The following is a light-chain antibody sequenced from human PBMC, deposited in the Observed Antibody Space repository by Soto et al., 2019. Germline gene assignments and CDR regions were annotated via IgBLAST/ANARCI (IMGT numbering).Light chain of an antibody. CDR2: EVS. CDR1: SSDIGIYDF. CDR3: SAYAGTNDLGV. Sequence: QSALTQPPSASGSPGQSVTISCTGTSSDIGIYDFVSWYHQHPGKAPKLLIYEVSKRPSGVPDRFSGSKSGNTASLTVSDLQTEDAADYYCSAYAGTNDLGVFGGGTKLTVL. J-gene: IGLJ3*02. V-gene: IGLV2-8*01.